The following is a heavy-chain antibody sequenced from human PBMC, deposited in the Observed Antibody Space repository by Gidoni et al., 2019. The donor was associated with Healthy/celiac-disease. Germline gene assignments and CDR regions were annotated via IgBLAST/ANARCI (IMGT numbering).Heavy chain of an antibody. CDR2: IYYSGST. J-gene: IGHJ4*02. V-gene: IGHV4-61*01. CDR3: ARGYYDFWSGYRRENYYFDY. D-gene: IGHD3-3*01. Sequence: QVQLQESGPGLVKPSETLSLTCTVSGGSVSSGSYYSRWIRQPPGKGMEWIGYIYYSGSTNYNPSLKSRVTISVDTSKNQFSLKLSSVTAADTAVDYCARGYYDFWSGYRRENYYFDYWGQGTLVTVSS. CDR1: GGSVSSGSYY.